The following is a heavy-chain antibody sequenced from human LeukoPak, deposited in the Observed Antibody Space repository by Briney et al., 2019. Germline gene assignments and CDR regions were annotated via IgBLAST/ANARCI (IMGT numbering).Heavy chain of an antibody. CDR3: ARHSPYCSSTSCYRDDEYFQH. CDR2: IYYSGCT. CDR1: GGSISSSSYY. Sequence: PSETLSLTCTVSGGSISSSSYYWGWIRQPPGKGLEWIGSIYYSGCTYYNPSLKSRVTISVDTSKNQFSLKLSSVTAADTAVYYCARHSPYCSSTSCYRDDEYFQHWGQGTLVTVSS. V-gene: IGHV4-39*01. D-gene: IGHD2-2*01. J-gene: IGHJ1*01.